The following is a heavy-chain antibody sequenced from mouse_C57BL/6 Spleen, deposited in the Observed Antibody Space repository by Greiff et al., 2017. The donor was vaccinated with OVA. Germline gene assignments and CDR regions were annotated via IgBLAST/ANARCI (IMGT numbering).Heavy chain of an antibody. CDR1: GYAFSSYW. D-gene: IGHD1-1*01. CDR2: IYPGDGDT. J-gene: IGHJ4*01. V-gene: IGHV1-80*01. Sequence: VMLVESGAELVKPGASVKISCKASGYAFSSYWMNWVKQRPGKGLEWIGQIYPGDGDTNYNGKFKGKATLTADKSSSTAYMQLSSLTSEDSAVYFCARQPYGLYAMDYWGQGTSVTVSS. CDR3: ARQPYGLYAMDY.